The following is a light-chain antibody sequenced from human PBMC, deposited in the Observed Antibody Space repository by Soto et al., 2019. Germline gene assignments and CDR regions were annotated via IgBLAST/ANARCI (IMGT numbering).Light chain of an antibody. CDR1: QSVSSN. CDR2: GAS. V-gene: IGKV3-15*01. CDR3: QQYNNRWT. Sequence: EIVMTQSPATLSVSPGERATLSCRASQSVSSNLAWYQQKPGQAPRLLIYGASTRATGIPARFSGSGSGTEFTRTISRLQAEDFAVYCCQQYNNRWTFGQGTKVDIK. J-gene: IGKJ1*01.